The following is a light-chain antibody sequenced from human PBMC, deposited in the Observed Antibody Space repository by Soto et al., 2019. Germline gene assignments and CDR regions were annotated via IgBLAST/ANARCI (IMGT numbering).Light chain of an antibody. CDR2: SNN. Sequence: QSVLTQPPSASGTAGQRVTISCSGSTSNIGSNTVNWYQQLPGTAPKTLIYSNNQRPSGVPDRFSGSKSGTSGSLAISGLLSEDEADYYCAAWYDSLNGYVFGTGTKLTVL. CDR1: TSNIGSNT. CDR3: AAWYDSLNGYV. J-gene: IGLJ1*01. V-gene: IGLV1-44*01.